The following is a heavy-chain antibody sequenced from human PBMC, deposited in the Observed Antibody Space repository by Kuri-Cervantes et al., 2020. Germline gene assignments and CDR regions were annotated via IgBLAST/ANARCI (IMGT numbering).Heavy chain of an antibody. J-gene: IGHJ4*02. Sequence: GGSLRLCCSASGFTFSSYGMHWVRQAPGKGLEWVAVIWYDGSKKYYADSVKGRFTISRDNSKNTLYLQMNSLRAEETAVYYCARDADSSSSVFDYWGQGTLVTVSS. CDR3: ARDADSSSSVFDY. CDR1: GFTFSSYG. CDR2: IWYDGSKK. D-gene: IGHD6-13*01. V-gene: IGHV3-33*01.